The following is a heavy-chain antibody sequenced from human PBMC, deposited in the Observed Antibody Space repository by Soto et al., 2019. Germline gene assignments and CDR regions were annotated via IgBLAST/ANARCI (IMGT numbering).Heavy chain of an antibody. CDR3: ARDLNSGLCDY. J-gene: IGHJ4*02. D-gene: IGHD2-15*01. Sequence: EVQLVESGGGLVQPGGSLRLSCAASGFTFSSYSMNWVRQAPGKGLEWVSYISTSSTIYYADSVKGRFTISRDNAKNSLYLQMNSLRAEDTAVYYCARDLNSGLCDYWGQGTLVTVSS. CDR2: ISTSSTI. V-gene: IGHV3-48*01. CDR1: GFTFSSYS.